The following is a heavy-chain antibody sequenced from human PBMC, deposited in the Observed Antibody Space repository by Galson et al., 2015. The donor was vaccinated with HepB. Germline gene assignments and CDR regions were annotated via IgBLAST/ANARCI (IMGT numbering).Heavy chain of an antibody. Sequence: ETLSLTCTVSGGSISSSSYYWGWIRQPPGKGLEWIGSIYYSGSTYYNPSLKSRVTISVDTSENQFSLKLSSVTAADTAVYYCARRTLDYGDYSLFDYWGQGTLVTVSS. CDR2: IYYSGST. V-gene: IGHV4-39*01. D-gene: IGHD4-17*01. J-gene: IGHJ4*02. CDR3: ARRTLDYGDYSLFDY. CDR1: GGSISSSSYY.